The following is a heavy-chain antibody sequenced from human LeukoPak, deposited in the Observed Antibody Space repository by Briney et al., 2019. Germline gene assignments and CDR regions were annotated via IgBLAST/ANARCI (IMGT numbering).Heavy chain of an antibody. D-gene: IGHD3-9*01. Sequence: ASVKVSCKASGYTFTSYGISWVRQVPGQGLEWMGWISAYNGNTNCVKKFQGRVTMTTDTSTSTAYMELRSLRSDDTAVYYCARYFAYRKYIDYWGQGTLVTVSS. CDR3: ARYFAYRKYIDY. J-gene: IGHJ4*02. V-gene: IGHV1-18*01. CDR2: ISAYNGNT. CDR1: GYTFTSYG.